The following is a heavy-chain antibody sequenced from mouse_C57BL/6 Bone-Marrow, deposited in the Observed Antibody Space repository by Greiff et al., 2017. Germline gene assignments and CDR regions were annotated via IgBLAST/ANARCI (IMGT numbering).Heavy chain of an antibody. J-gene: IGHJ3*01. Sequence: EVQLVESGGDLVKPGGSLKLSCAASGFTFSSYGMSWVRQTPDKRLEWVATISRGGSYTYYPDRLKGRFTISRDNAKNTLYLQKSSLMSEDAAMDYCARQSSGGFAYGGQGTMVTVSA. CDR2: ISRGGSYT. D-gene: IGHD1-3*01. V-gene: IGHV5-6*01. CDR3: ARQSSGGFAY. CDR1: GFTFSSYG.